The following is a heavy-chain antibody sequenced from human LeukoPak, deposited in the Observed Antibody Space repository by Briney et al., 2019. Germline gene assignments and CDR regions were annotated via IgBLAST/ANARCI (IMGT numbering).Heavy chain of an antibody. CDR2: ISSSSSYI. Sequence: GGSLRLSCAASGFTFSSYSMNWVRQAPGKGLEWVSSISSSSSYIYYADSVKGRFTISRDNAKNSLYLQMNSLRAEDTAVYYCARDRDDDPNSSWYRSGLNWFDPWGQGTLVTVSS. V-gene: IGHV3-21*04. D-gene: IGHD6-13*01. J-gene: IGHJ5*02. CDR1: GFTFSSYS. CDR3: ARDRDDDPNSSWYRSGLNWFDP.